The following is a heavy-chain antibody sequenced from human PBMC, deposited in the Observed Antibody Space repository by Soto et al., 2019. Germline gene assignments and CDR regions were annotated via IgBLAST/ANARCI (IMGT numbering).Heavy chain of an antibody. D-gene: IGHD3-10*01. CDR3: ARETYRGFYFDY. V-gene: IGHV3-74*01. Sequence: GGSLRLSCAASGFTFTDYWTHCVRLAPGKRVVWVSRINSDGSRTSYADSVTGRFTISRDNAKNTLYLQMNSLRVEDTALYYCARETYRGFYFDYWGQGTVEAVSS. CDR2: INSDGSRT. J-gene: IGHJ4*02. CDR1: GFTFTDYW.